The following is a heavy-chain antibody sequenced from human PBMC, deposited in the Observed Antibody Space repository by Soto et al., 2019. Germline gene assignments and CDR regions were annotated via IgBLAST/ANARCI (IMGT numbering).Heavy chain of an antibody. D-gene: IGHD2-8*01. CDR2: MNPNSGNT. CDR1: GYTFTRYG. Sequence: ASVKVSCKASGYTFTRYGISWVRQAPGQGLEWMGWMNPNSGNTGYAQKFQGRVTMTRNTSISTAYMELSSLRSEDTAVYYCARGRFSRVLTLVDVWGQGTMVTVSS. CDR3: ARGRFSRVLTLVDV. J-gene: IGHJ6*02. V-gene: IGHV1-8*01.